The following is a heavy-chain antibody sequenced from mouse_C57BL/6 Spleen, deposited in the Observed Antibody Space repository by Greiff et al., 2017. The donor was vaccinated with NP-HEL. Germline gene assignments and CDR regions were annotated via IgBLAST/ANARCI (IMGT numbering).Heavy chain of an antibody. CDR3: TTNYGYDRYYFDY. Sequence: VQLQQSGAELVRPGASVKLSCTASGFNIKDDYMHWVKQRPEQGLEWIGWIDPENGDTEYASKFQGKATITADTSSNTAYLQLSSLTSEDTAVYYCTTNYGYDRYYFDYWGQGTTLTVSS. J-gene: IGHJ2*01. CDR1: GFNIKDDY. D-gene: IGHD2-2*01. CDR2: IDPENGDT. V-gene: IGHV14-4*01.